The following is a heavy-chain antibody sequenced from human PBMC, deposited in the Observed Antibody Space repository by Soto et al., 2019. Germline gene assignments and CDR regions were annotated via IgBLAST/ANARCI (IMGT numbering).Heavy chain of an antibody. J-gene: IGHJ4*02. CDR2: INAGNGNT. D-gene: IGHD5-18*01. CDR3: ARGPRWDTAMVGY. CDR1: GYTFTSYA. Sequence: QVQLVQSGAEVKKPGASVKVSCKASGYTFTSYAMHWVRQAPGQRLEWMGWINAGNGNTKYSQKFQGRVTITRDTSASTAYMELSSLRSEDTAVYYCARGPRWDTAMVGYWGQGTLVTVSS. V-gene: IGHV1-3*01.